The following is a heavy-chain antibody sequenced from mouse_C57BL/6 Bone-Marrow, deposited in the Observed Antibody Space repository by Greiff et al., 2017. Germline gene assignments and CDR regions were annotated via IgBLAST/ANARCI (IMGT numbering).Heavy chain of an antibody. CDR3: ARGQLRRFAY. CDR2: IDPSDSYT. CDR1: GYTFTSYW. Sequence: QVQLKQPGAELVRPGTSVKLSCKASGYTFTSYWMYWVKQRPGQGLEWIGVIDPSDSYTNYNQKFKGKATLTVDTSSSTAYMQLSSLTSEDSAVYYCARGQLRRFAYWGQGTLVTVSA. V-gene: IGHV1-59*01. D-gene: IGHD3-2*02. J-gene: IGHJ3*01.